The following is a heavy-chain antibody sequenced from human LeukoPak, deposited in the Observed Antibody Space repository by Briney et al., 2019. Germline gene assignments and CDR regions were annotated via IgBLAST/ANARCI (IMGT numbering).Heavy chain of an antibody. CDR2: IWFDGSNK. Sequence: GGSLRLSCAASGFTFSNYDMHWVRQAPGKGLEWVAVIWFDGSNKFYADSVKGRFTISRDNSKNTLYLQMNSLRSEDTAVYYCARPPPTYYYDSSGYWDWGQGTLVTVSS. D-gene: IGHD3-22*01. J-gene: IGHJ4*02. CDR1: GFTFSNYD. CDR3: ARPPPTYYYDSSGYWD. V-gene: IGHV3-33*01.